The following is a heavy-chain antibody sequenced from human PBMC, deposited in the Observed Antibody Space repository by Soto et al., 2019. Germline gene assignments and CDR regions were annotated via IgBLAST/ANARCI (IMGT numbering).Heavy chain of an antibody. D-gene: IGHD3-3*01. V-gene: IGHV4-34*01. J-gene: IGHJ6*02. CDR2: INHSGST. CDR3: ARVSYDFWSGYEAGYYYYYGMDV. Sequence: SETLSLTCAVYGGSFSGYYWSWIRQPPGKWLEWIGEINHSGSTNYNPSLKSRVTISVDTSKNQFSLKLSSVTAADTAVYYCARVSYDFWSGYEAGYYYYYGMDVWGQGXTVTVYS. CDR1: GGSFSGYY.